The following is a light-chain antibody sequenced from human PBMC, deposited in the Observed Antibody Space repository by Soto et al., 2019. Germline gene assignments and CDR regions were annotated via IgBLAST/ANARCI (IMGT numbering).Light chain of an antibody. CDR3: SSYTSSSTLVV. Sequence: QSVLTQPASVSGSPGQSSTISCTGASGDVGAYNYVSWYQHHPGKAPKLMIYDVSNRPSGVSNRFSGSKSGNTASLTISGLQAEDEVDYYCSSYTSSSTLVVFGGGTKLTVL. CDR2: DVS. CDR1: SGDVGAYNY. J-gene: IGLJ2*01. V-gene: IGLV2-14*03.